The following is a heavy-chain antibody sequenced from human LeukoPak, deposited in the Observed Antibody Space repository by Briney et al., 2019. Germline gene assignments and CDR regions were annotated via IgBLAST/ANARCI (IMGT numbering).Heavy chain of an antibody. V-gene: IGHV3-9*01. CDR3: AKDRYYDFWSGYYMRGSFDY. J-gene: IGHJ4*02. D-gene: IGHD3-3*01. CDR2: ISWNSGSI. CDR1: GFTFDDYA. Sequence: PGGSLRLSCAASGFTFDDYAMDWVRQAPGKGLEWVSGISWNSGSIGYADSVKGRFTISRDNAKNSLYLQMNSLRAEDTALYYCAKDRYYDFWSGYYMRGSFDYWGQGTLVTVSS.